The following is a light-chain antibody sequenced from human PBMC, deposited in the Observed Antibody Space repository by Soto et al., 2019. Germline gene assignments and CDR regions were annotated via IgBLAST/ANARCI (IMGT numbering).Light chain of an antibody. Sequence: EVVLMQSPGTLSLSPGARDPRSCRASKSVGSSYLAWYQQKPGQAPRLLIYDASSRATGIPDRFSGSGSGKDFTLTISRLEPEDSAVYYRQQRSNSPPWITFAQGTKLEIK. J-gene: IGKJ5*01. CDR2: DAS. CDR3: QQRSNSPPWIT. V-gene: IGKV3D-20*02. CDR1: KSVGSSY.